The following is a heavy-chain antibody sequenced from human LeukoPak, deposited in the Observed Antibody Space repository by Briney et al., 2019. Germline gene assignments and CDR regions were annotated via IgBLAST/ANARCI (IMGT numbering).Heavy chain of an antibody. CDR1: GGSISSYY. Sequence: PSETLSLTCTVSGGSISSYYWSWIRQPPGKGLEWIGYIYYSGSTNYNPSLKSRVTISVDPSKNQFSLKLSSVTAADTAVYYCARRVCSGGSCPFDYWGQGTLVTVSS. J-gene: IGHJ4*02. CDR3: ARRVCSGGSCPFDY. D-gene: IGHD2-15*01. V-gene: IGHV4-59*08. CDR2: IYYSGST.